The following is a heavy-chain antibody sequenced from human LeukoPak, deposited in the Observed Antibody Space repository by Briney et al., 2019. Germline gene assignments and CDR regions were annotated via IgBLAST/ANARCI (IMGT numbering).Heavy chain of an antibody. CDR3: ARATLRRDMDA. Sequence: GGSLRLSCAASGFTFSSYSMNWVRQAPGKGLEWVSYISSSSSTIYYADSVKGRFTISRDNAKNSLYLQMNSLRAEDTAVYYCARATLRRDMDAWGKGTTVTVSS. CDR1: GFTFSSYS. CDR2: ISSSSSTI. V-gene: IGHV3-48*04. J-gene: IGHJ6*03.